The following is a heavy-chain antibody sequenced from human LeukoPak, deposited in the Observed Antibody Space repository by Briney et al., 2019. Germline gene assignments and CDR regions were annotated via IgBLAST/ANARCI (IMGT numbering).Heavy chain of an antibody. CDR1: GFTFSSYS. J-gene: IGHJ4*02. D-gene: IGHD1-26*01. Sequence: GGSLRLSCAASGFTFSSYSMNWVRQAPGKGLEWVSSISSSSSYIYYADSVKGRFTISRDNAKNSLYLQMNSLRAEDTAVYYCASPRWELRSYYFDYWGQGTLVTVSS. V-gene: IGHV3-21*01. CDR3: ASPRWELRSYYFDY. CDR2: ISSSSSYI.